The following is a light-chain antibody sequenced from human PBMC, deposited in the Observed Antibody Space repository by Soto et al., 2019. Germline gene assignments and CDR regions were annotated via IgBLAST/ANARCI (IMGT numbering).Light chain of an antibody. J-gene: IGLJ2*01. CDR3: STWGDSLSGVV. CDR2: SND. V-gene: IGLV1-47*02. CDR1: SYNIETND. Sequence: QSVLTQPPSASGTPGQRVTISCSGSSYNIETNDIYWHQQLPGSAPKLLIYSNDQRPSGVPDRFSASKSGTSASLSISGLRSEDEAEYFCSTWGDSLSGVVFSGGTELAVL.